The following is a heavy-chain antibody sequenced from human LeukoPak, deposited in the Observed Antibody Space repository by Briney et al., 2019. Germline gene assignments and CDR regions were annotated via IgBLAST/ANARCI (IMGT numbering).Heavy chain of an antibody. Sequence: GGSLRLSCAASGFSFRLYGMHWVRQAPGKGLEWVAYIQYDANNRKYADSVKGRFTISRDNSRNTLYLQMDRLTVEDTAVYYCVKKNNGDNDRFDYWGQGTLVTVSS. V-gene: IGHV3-30*02. J-gene: IGHJ4*02. CDR2: IQYDANNR. D-gene: IGHD4/OR15-4a*01. CDR3: VKKNNGDNDRFDY. CDR1: GFSFRLYG.